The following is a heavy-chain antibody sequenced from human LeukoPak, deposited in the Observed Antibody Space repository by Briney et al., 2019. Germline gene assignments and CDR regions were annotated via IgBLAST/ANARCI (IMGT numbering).Heavy chain of an antibody. CDR3: ARDRSGSV. D-gene: IGHD3-10*01. CDR2: IYSAGIS. V-gene: IGHV3-53*01. CDR1: GFTVSHNY. J-gene: IGHJ4*02. Sequence: PGGSLRLSCAASGFTVSHNYMSWVRQAPGKGLEWVANIYSAGISYYADSVKGRFTISRDNSKAMLYLHMNNLRVEDTAMYYCARDRSGSVWGQGTLVTVSS.